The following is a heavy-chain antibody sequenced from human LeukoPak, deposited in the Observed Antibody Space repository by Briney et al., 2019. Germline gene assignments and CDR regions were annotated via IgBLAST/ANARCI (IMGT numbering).Heavy chain of an antibody. J-gene: IGHJ3*02. D-gene: IGHD6-19*01. CDR3: ARDASSGWYGMNAFDI. V-gene: IGHV3-30*04. CDR2: ISYDGSNK. Sequence: GGSLRLSCAASGFTFSSYAMHWVRQAPGKGLEWVAVISYDGSNKYYADSVKGRFTISRDNSKNTLYLQMNSLKAEDTAVYYCARDASSGWYGMNAFDIWGQGTMVTVSS. CDR1: GFTFSSYA.